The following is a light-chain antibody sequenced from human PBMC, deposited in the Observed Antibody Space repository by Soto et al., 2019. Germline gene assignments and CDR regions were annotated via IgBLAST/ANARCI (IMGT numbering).Light chain of an antibody. Sequence: QSALTQPRSVSGSPGQSVTISCTGTSSDVGGYNFVSWCQQHPGKAPKLMIYDVSKRPSGVPDRFSGSKSGNTASLTISGLQAEDEADCYCCSYAGSYTWVFGTGTKVTVL. V-gene: IGLV2-11*01. CDR3: CSYAGSYTWV. CDR2: DVS. J-gene: IGLJ1*01. CDR1: SSDVGGYNF.